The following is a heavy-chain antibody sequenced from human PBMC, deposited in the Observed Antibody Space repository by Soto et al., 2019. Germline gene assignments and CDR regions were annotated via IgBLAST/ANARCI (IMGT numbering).Heavy chain of an antibody. J-gene: IGHJ4*02. CDR1: GFTFGNYG. D-gene: IGHD1-26*01. V-gene: IGHV3-30*03. CDR2: TSYDGNNK. Sequence: GGSLRLSCTGSGFTFGNYGMHWVRQAPGKGLEWVASTSYDGNNKYYADSLKGRFTISRDNSKKMVYLQMTSLGPEDTAVYYCATGGGSARDFDYWGQGALVTVYS. CDR3: ATGGGSARDFDY.